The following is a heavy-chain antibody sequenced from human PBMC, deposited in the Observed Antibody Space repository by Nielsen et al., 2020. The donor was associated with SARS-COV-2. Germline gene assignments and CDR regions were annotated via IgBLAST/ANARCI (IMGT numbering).Heavy chain of an antibody. D-gene: IGHD6-6*01. Sequence: ASVKVSCKASGYTFTSYDINWVRQATGQGLEWMGWMNPNSGNTGYAQKFQGRVTMTRNTSINTAYMELSSLRSEDTAVYYCARVRIAARSWFDPWGQGTLVTVSS. V-gene: IGHV1-8*01. CDR3: ARVRIAARSWFDP. J-gene: IGHJ5*02. CDR2: MNPNSGNT. CDR1: GYTFTSYD.